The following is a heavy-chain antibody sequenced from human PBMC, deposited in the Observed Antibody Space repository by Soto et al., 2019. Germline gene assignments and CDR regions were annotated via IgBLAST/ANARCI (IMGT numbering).Heavy chain of an antibody. Sequence: TLSLTCTVSGGSISSGGYYWSWIRQHPGKGLEWIGYIYYSGSTYYNPSLKSRVTISVDTSKNQFSLKLSSVTAADTAVYYCARGDIVVVPAAIPYYYYYGMDVWGQGTTVTVSS. V-gene: IGHV4-31*03. D-gene: IGHD2-2*01. CDR3: ARGDIVVVPAAIPYYYYYGMDV. J-gene: IGHJ6*02. CDR2: IYYSGST. CDR1: GGSISSGGYY.